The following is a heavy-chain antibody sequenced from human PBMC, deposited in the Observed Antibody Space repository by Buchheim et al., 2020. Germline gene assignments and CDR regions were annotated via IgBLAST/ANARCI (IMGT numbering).Heavy chain of an antibody. J-gene: IGHJ5*02. CDR1: GYTFTSYY. V-gene: IGHV1-46*03. CDR3: ARDGVQDYDFWSGYYPDWFDP. CDR2: INPSGGST. Sequence: QVQLVQSGAEVKKPGASVKVSCKASGYTFTSYYMHWVRQAPGQGLEWMGIINPSGGSTSYAQTFQGRVTMTRDTSTSTVYMELSSLRSEDTAVYYCARDGVQDYDFWSGYYPDWFDPWGQGTL. D-gene: IGHD3-3*01.